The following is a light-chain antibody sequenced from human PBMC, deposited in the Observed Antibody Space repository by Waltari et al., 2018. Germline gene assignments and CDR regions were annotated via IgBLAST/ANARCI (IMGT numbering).Light chain of an antibody. CDR3: CSYVGLGTYV. CDR1: SRDVGHYNL. Sequence: QSGLAQPASASGSPGQSITITCTGPSRDVGHYNLVSWYQQRPGKAPTLLIYEVTKRAPGTSDRFSASKSGNTASLSISGLQAQEDEADYYCCSYVGLGTYVFGTGTKVTV. CDR2: EVT. J-gene: IGLJ1*01. V-gene: IGLV2-23*02.